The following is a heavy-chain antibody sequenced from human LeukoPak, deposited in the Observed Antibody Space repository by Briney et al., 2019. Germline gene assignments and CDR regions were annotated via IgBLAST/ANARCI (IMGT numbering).Heavy chain of an antibody. CDR3: AKPGSSRGIAGRRPTKYYFDY. CDR2: IKSKTDGGTT. J-gene: IGHJ4*02. V-gene: IGHV3-15*01. D-gene: IGHD6-6*01. CDR1: GFTFSNAW. Sequence: GGSLRLSCAASGFTFSNAWMSWVRQAPGEGLEWVGRIKSKTDGGTTDYAAPVKGRFTISRDDSKNTLYLQMNSLRAEDTAVYYCAKPGSSRGIAGRRPTKYYFDYWGQGTLVTVSS.